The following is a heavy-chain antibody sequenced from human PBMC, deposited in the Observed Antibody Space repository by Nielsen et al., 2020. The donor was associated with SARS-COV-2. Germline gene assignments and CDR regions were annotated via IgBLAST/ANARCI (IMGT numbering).Heavy chain of an antibody. V-gene: IGHV3-53*01. CDR2: IYSGGST. CDR1: GFTVSSNY. Sequence: GESLKISCAASGFTVSSNYMSWVRQAPGKGLEWVSVIYSGGSTYYADSVKGRFTISRHNSKNTLYLQMNSLRAEDTAVYYCAKRGRSGGSLLVSYYYYYGMDVWGQGTTVTVSS. CDR3: AKRGRSGGSLLVSYYYYYGMDV. J-gene: IGHJ6*02. D-gene: IGHD2-15*01.